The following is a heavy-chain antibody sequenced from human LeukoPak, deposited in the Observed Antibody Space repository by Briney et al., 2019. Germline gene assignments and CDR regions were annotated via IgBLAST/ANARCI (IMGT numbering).Heavy chain of an antibody. V-gene: IGHV1-8*01. D-gene: IGHD3-10*01. CDR3: AREPITMVPYNWFDP. Sequence: ASVKVSCKASGYTFTSYDINWVRQATGQGLEWMGWMNPNSGNTGYAQKFQGRVTMTRNTSISTAYMELSSLRSEDTAVYYCAREPITMVPYNWFDPWGQGTLVTVSS. CDR1: GYTFTSYD. CDR2: MNPNSGNT. J-gene: IGHJ5*02.